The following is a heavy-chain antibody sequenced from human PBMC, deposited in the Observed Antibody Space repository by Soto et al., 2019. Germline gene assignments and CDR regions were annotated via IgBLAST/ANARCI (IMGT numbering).Heavy chain of an antibody. CDR1: GGTVSSYT. V-gene: IGHV1-69*04. J-gene: IGHJ4*02. Sequence: SVKVSCKASGGTVSSYTISWVRQAPGQGLEWMGRIIPILGIANYTDSVKGRFTISRDTRNTVYLQMNSLRADDTAGYYCAKDRLAGGFDYWGQGTLVTVSS. CDR3: AKDRLAGGFDY. D-gene: IGHD3-16*01. CDR2: IIPILGIA.